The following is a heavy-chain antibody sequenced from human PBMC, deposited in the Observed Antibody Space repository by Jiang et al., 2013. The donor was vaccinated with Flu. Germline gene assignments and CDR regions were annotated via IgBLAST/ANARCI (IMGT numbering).Heavy chain of an antibody. V-gene: IGHV1-8*01. D-gene: IGHD7-27*01. J-gene: IGHJ5*02. CDR2: MNPNSGNT. Sequence: QLVESGAEVKKPGASVKVSCKASGYSFATYDINWVRQATGQGLEWMGWMNPNSGNTGTAQKFQGRVTMTRNTSTSTAYMELSSLRSEDAALYYCARGNGGSVDLWGQGTLVTVSS. CDR1: GYSFATYD. CDR3: ARGNGGSVDL.